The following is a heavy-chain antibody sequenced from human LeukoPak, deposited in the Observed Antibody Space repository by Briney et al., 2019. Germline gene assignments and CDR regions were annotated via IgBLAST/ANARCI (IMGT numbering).Heavy chain of an antibody. CDR3: ATTYCSSTSCYPYYFDY. J-gene: IGHJ4*02. CDR2: VYSGGST. D-gene: IGHD2-2*01. Sequence: GSLRLSCAASGFTVSSNYMSWVRQSPGKGLEWVSVVYSGGSTYYADSVKGRFTISRDNSKNTLYLQMNSLRAEDTAVYYCATTYCSSTSCYPYYFDYWGQGTLVTVSS. CDR1: GFTVSSNY. V-gene: IGHV3-53*01.